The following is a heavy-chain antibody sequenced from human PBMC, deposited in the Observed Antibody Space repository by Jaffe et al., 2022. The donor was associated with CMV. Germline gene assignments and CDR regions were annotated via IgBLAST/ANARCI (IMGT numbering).Heavy chain of an antibody. CDR1: GFTFDDYT. J-gene: IGHJ3*02. V-gene: IGHV3-43*01. D-gene: IGHD5-18*01. CDR3: AKNSLKYSLDAFDI. CDR2: ISWDGGST. Sequence: EVQLVESGGVVVQPGGSLRLSCAASGFTFDDYTMHWVRQAPGKGLEWVSLISWDGGSTYYADSVKGRFTISRDNSKNSLYLQMNSLRTEDTALYYCAKNSLKYSLDAFDIWGQGTMVTVSS.